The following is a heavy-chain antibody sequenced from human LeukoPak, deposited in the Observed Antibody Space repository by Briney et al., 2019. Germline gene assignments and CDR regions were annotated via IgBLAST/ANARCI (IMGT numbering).Heavy chain of an antibody. CDR2: ISSSGSTI. J-gene: IGHJ3*02. Sequence: GGSLRLSCAASGFTFSDYYMSWIRQAPGKGLEWVSYISSSGSTIYYADSVKGRFTISRDNAKNSLYLQMNSLRAEDTAVYYCARAGFLEWFNAFDIRGQGTMVTVSS. V-gene: IGHV3-11*01. CDR3: ARAGFLEWFNAFDI. D-gene: IGHD3-3*01. CDR1: GFTFSDYY.